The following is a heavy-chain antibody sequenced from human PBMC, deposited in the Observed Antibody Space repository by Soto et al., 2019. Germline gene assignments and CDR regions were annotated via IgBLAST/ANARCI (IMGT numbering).Heavy chain of an antibody. CDR3: ARDHLILPAHDFLYGSDV. J-gene: IGHJ6*02. CDR1: GFVFSMYS. D-gene: IGHD2-21*02. Sequence: PGGSLRLSCEVSGFVFSMYSMSWVRQTPGKGLEWVAKIPQEGVDGHYADSVKGRFTISRDNGKNSLYLQMNNLRAEDTAVYYCARDHLILPAHDFLYGSDVWGRGATVTVSS. CDR2: IPQEGVDG. V-gene: IGHV3-7*03.